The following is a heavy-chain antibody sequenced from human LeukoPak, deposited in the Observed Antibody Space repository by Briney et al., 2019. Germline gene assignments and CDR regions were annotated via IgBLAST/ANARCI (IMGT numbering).Heavy chain of an antibody. CDR2: MNPNSGNT. D-gene: IGHD3-22*01. J-gene: IGHJ4*02. Sequence: ASVKVSCKASGYTFTSYDINWVRQATGQGLEWMGWMNPNSGNTGYAQKFQGRVTITRNTSISTAYMELSSLRSEDTAVYYCARGSYHYYYDSSGYSGFDYWGQGTLVTVSS. CDR1: GYTFTSYD. V-gene: IGHV1-8*01. CDR3: ARGSYHYYYDSSGYSGFDY.